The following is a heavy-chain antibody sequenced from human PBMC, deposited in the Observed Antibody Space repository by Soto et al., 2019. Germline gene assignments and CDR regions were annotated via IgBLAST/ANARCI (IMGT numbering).Heavy chain of an antibody. J-gene: IGHJ6*02. CDR3: AKDRGVVVQAAIRSPYYYYGMDV. V-gene: IGHV3-30*18. CDR1: GFTFSSYG. Sequence: GSLRLSCAASGFTFSSYGMHWVRQAPGKGLEWVAVISYDGSNKYYADSVKGRFTISRDNSKNTLYLQMNSLRAEDTAVYYCAKDRGVVVQAAIRSPYYYYGMDVWGQGTKVTVYS. D-gene: IGHD2-2*01. CDR2: ISYDGSNK.